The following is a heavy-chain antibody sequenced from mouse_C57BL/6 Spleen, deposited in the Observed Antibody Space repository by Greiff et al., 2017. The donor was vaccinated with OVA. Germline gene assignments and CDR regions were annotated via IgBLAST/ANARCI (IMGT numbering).Heavy chain of an antibody. J-gene: IGHJ4*01. CDR1: GYTFTDYN. CDR2: INPNNGGT. CDR3: AREGEQSTMAEGYAMDY. V-gene: IGHV1-18*01. D-gene: IGHD2-1*01. Sequence: EVKLLESGPELVKPGASVKIPCKASGYTFTDYNMDWVKQSHGKSLEWIGDINPNNGGTIYNQKFKGKATLTVDKSSSTAYMELRSLTSEDTAVYYCAREGEQSTMAEGYAMDYWGQGTSVTVSS.